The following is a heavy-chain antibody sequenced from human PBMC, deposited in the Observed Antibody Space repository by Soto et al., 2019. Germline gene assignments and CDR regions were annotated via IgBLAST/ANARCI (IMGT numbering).Heavy chain of an antibody. Sequence: PSQTLSLTCAISGDSVSSNSAAWNWIRQSPSRGLEWLGRTYYRSKWYNDYAVSVKSRITINPDTSKNQFSLQLNSVTPEDTAVYYCARDRRIAAAGNPYYYGMDVWGQGTTVTVSS. CDR2: TYYRSKWYN. CDR3: ARDRRIAAAGNPYYYGMDV. CDR1: GDSVSSNSAA. J-gene: IGHJ6*02. V-gene: IGHV6-1*01. D-gene: IGHD6-13*01.